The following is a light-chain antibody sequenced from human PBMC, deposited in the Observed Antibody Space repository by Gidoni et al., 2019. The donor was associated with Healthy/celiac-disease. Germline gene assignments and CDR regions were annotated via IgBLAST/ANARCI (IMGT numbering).Light chain of an antibody. CDR1: SSNIAGYA. Sequence: QSVLTQPPSVSGAPGQMVTSSCTGRSSNIAGYAVHWYQQIPGTDPKVLIYDNTNRPSGVPDRFSAPKSGTAASLAITGLQAEDEADYYCQSYDSSLSAWVFGGGTKLTVL. CDR2: DNT. V-gene: IGLV1-40*01. CDR3: QSYDSSLSAWV. J-gene: IGLJ3*02.